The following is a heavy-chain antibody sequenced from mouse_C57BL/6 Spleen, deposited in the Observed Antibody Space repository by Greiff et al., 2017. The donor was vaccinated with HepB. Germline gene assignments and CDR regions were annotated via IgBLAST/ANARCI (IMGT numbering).Heavy chain of an antibody. Sequence: EVQGVESGGGLVQPGGSLKLSCAASGFTFSDYGMAWVRQAPRKGPEWVAFISNLAYSIYYADTVTGRFTISRENAKNTLYLEMSSLRSEDTAMYYCARLTTVVNYAMDYWGQGTSVTVSS. CDR3: ARLTTVVNYAMDY. CDR2: ISNLAYSI. V-gene: IGHV5-15*01. D-gene: IGHD1-1*01. CDR1: GFTFSDYG. J-gene: IGHJ4*01.